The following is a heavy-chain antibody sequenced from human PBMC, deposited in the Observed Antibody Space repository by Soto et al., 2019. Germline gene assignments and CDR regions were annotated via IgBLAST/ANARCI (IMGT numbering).Heavy chain of an antibody. V-gene: IGHV3-23*01. CDR2: ISGGGDNT. CDR3: AEERLARGFDY. J-gene: IGHJ4*02. Sequence: EVQLLDSGGGLVQPGGSLRLSCEASGFTFSNYAMNWVRQAPGKGLEWVLGISGGGDNTYYADSVKGRFTISRVNSKNTVFLQMNSLRAEDTAVYYCAEERLARGFDYWGQGTLVTVSS. CDR1: GFTFSNYA.